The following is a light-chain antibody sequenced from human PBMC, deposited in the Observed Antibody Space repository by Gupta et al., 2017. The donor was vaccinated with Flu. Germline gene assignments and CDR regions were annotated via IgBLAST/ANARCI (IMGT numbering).Light chain of an antibody. CDR2: VTS. J-gene: IGKJ1*01. Sequence: DIQMTQSPSTLAASVGDRVTLTCRASQNIRTWLPWYQQKPGTAPKLLIYVTSTLQLGVPSRFIGSGSGTEFTLTISGLQPDDFATYYCHQYYTYPWTFGQGTKVEIK. CDR3: HQYYTYPWT. V-gene: IGKV1-5*03. CDR1: QNIRTW.